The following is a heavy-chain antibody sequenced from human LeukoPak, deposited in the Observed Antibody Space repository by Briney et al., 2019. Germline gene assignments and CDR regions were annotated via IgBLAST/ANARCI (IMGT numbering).Heavy chain of an antibody. CDR3: ARVPYCGGDCYQNYYYYYMDV. CDR2: SSAFNGNT. CDR1: GYTFTSYA. Sequence: GASVTVSFKASGYTFTSYAISWVGQAPGQGLEGMGWSSAFNGNTIYAQKLQGRVTMTTDTSTSTAYMELRSLRSDDTAVYYCARVPYCGGDCYQNYYYYYMDVWGKGTTVTVSS. D-gene: IGHD2-21*02. V-gene: IGHV1-18*01. J-gene: IGHJ6*03.